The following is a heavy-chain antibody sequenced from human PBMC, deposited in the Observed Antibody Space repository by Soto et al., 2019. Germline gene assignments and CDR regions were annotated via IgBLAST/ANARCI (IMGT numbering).Heavy chain of an antibody. CDR2: IKSKTDGGTT. Sequence: EVQLVESGGGLVKPGGSLRLSCAASGFTFSNAWMSWVRQAPGQGLEWVGRIKSKTDGGTTDYAAPVKGRFTISRDDSKNTLYLQMNSLKTEDTAVYYCTTVWDSGYDFVYWGQGTLVTVSS. V-gene: IGHV3-15*01. J-gene: IGHJ4*02. CDR1: GFTFSNAW. CDR3: TTVWDSGYDFVY. D-gene: IGHD5-12*01.